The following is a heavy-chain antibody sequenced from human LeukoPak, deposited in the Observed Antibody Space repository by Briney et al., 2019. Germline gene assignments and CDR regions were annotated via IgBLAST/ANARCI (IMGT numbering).Heavy chain of an antibody. V-gene: IGHV3-11*06. CDR2: ISSRSTYI. D-gene: IGHD2-15*01. CDR3: ARGATGAFDY. CDR1: GFSFSDYY. J-gene: IGHJ4*02. Sequence: PGGSLRLACTASGFSFSDYYMSWIRQAPGKGLEWISYISSRSTYISDADSVKGRFTISRDNAKNLLFLQMNSLRVEDTALYYCARGATGAFDYWGQGILVTVSS.